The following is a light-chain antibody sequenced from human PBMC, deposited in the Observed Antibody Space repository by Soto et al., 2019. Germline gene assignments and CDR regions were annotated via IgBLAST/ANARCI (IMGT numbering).Light chain of an antibody. CDR3: SSYTSSTTLV. CDR2: EVS. CDR1: SSDVGGYNY. J-gene: IGLJ3*02. V-gene: IGLV2-14*01. Sequence: QSALTQPASVSGSPGQSITISCTGTSSDVGGYNYVSWYQHRPGKAPKLMIFEVSDRPSGVSDRFSDSKSGNTASLTISGLQAEDEADYYCSSYTSSTTLVFGGGTKLTVL.